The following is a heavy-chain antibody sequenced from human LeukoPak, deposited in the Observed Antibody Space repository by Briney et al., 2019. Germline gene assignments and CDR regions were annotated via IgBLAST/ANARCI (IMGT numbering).Heavy chain of an antibody. J-gene: IGHJ4*02. D-gene: IGHD3-10*01. CDR2: IYYSGST. V-gene: IGHV4-59*01. CDR1: GGSISSYY. Sequence: SETLSLTCTVSGGSISSYYWSWIRQPPGKGLEWIGYIYYSGSTNYNPSLKSRVTISVDTSKNQVSLKLSSVTAADTAVYYCARTLYGSGSYFDYWGQGTLVTVSS. CDR3: ARTLYGSGSYFDY.